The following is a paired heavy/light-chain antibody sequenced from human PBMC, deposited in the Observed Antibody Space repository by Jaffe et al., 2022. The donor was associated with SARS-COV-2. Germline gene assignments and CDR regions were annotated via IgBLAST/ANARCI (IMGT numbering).Heavy chain of an antibody. V-gene: IGHV3-72*01. CDR3: ARVRDSSGYPEVDY. Sequence: EVQLVESGGGLVQPGGSLRLSCAASGFTFSDHYMDWVRQAPGKGLEWVGRTRNKAYSYTTDYAASVKGRFTISRDDSKNSLYLQMNSLKTEDTAVYYCARVRDSSGYPEVDYWGQGTLVTVSS. CDR1: GFTFSDHY. D-gene: IGHD3-22*01. CDR2: TRNKAYSYTT. J-gene: IGHJ4*02.
Light chain of an antibody. V-gene: IGLV3-1*01. CDR3: QAWDNKAAI. CDR2: QDN. J-gene: IGLJ2*01. CDR1: KLGDKY. Sequence: SYELTQPPSVSVSPGQTASITCSGDKLGDKYACWYQQKPGQSPVLVIFQDNKRPSGIPERFSGSNSGNTATLTISGTQATDEADYYCQAWDNKAAIFGGGTKLTVL.